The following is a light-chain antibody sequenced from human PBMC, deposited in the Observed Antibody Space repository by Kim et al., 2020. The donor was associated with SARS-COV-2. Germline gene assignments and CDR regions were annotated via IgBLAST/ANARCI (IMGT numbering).Light chain of an antibody. V-gene: IGLV2-14*03. CDR1: TSDVGGYNY. CDR2: DVS. Sequence: QSALTQPASVSGSPGQSITISCTGTTSDVGGYNYVSWYQQHPGKAPKLMIYDVSNRPSGVSNRFSGSKSDNTASLTISGLQAEDEADYYCSSYTSSNTPVFGGGTQLTVL. CDR3: SSYTSSNTPV. J-gene: IGLJ2*01.